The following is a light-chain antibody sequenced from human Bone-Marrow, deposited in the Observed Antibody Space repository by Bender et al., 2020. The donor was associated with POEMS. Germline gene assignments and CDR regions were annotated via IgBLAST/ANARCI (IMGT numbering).Light chain of an antibody. CDR3: SSYGGDNNVL. V-gene: IGLV2-14*03. CDR2: DVS. Sequence: QSALTQPASVSGSPGQSITISCTGSSSDVGGFNYVSWYQQHPGKAPKVMIYDVSDRPSGVSDRFSGSKTGNTASLSVSGLQADDEAVYYCSSYGGDNNVLFGGGTKVTVL. J-gene: IGLJ2*01. CDR1: SSDVGGFNY.